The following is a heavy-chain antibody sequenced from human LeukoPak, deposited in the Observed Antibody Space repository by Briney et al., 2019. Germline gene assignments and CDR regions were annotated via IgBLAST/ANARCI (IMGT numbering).Heavy chain of an antibody. J-gene: IGHJ3*02. V-gene: IGHV4-34*01. CDR1: GGSFSGHY. Sequence: SETLSLTCAVYGGSFSGHYWSWIRQPPGKGLEWIGEINHSGSTYYNPSLKSRVTISVDTSKNQFSLKLSSVTAADTAVYYCARHDSSGPYNAFDIWGQGTMVTVSS. D-gene: IGHD3-22*01. CDR3: ARHDSSGPYNAFDI. CDR2: INHSGST.